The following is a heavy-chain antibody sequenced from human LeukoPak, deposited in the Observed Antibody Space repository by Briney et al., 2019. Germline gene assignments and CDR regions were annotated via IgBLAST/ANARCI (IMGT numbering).Heavy chain of an antibody. J-gene: IGHJ3*02. CDR2: ISAYNGNT. Sequence: ASVKVSCKASGYTFTSYGISWVRQAPGQGLEWMGWISAYNGNTNYAQKLQGRVTMTTDTSTSTACMELRSLRSDDTAVYYCARDHPIAAAGDAFDIWGQGTMVTVSS. CDR3: ARDHPIAAAGDAFDI. V-gene: IGHV1-18*01. CDR1: GYTFTSYG. D-gene: IGHD6-13*01.